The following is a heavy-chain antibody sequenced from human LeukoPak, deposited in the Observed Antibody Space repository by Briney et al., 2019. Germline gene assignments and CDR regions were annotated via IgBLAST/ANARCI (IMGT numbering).Heavy chain of an antibody. CDR1: GGSIGSSSYY. J-gene: IGHJ4*02. Sequence: SETLSLTCTVSGGSIGSSSYYWGWIRQPPGKGLEWIGSIYYSGSTYYNPSLKSRVTISVDTSKNQFSLKLSPVTAADTAVYYCARRYYYDSSGYYYAFDYWGQGTLVTVSS. CDR3: ARRYYYDSSGYYYAFDY. CDR2: IYYSGST. D-gene: IGHD3-22*01. V-gene: IGHV4-39*01.